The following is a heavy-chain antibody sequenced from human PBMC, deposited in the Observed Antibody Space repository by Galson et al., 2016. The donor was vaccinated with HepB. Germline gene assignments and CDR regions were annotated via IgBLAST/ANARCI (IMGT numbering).Heavy chain of an antibody. Sequence: SETLSLTCTVSGSSLSTYYWSWIRQPPGKGLEWIAYFYFSGSTNYNPSLKSRVTVSFDTSKNQFSLKLNSVTAADTAVYYCARDAGGPSDLWGRGTLVTVSS. CDR1: GSSLSTYY. CDR2: FYFSGST. J-gene: IGHJ2*01. CDR3: ARDAGGPSDL. D-gene: IGHD3-16*01. V-gene: IGHV4-59*01.